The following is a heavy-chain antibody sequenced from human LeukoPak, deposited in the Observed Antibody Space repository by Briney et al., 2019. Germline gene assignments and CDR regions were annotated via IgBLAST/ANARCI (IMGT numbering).Heavy chain of an antibody. D-gene: IGHD3-22*01. V-gene: IGHV3-48*01. CDR3: ARVYYYDSSGYQDY. CDR1: GFTFSSYS. CDR2: ITASGTAM. Sequence: GGSLRLSCAASGFTFSSYSMNWVRQAPGKGLEWVSHITASGTAMFYADSVKGRFTISRDNAKNSLYLQMNSLRAEDTAVYYCARVYYYDSSGYQDYWGQGTLVTVSS. J-gene: IGHJ4*02.